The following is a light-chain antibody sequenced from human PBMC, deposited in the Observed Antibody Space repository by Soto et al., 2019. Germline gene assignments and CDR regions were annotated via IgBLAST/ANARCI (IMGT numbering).Light chain of an antibody. J-gene: IGLJ1*01. CDR1: SSDVGGYNH. CDR2: DVS. V-gene: IGLV2-14*01. Sequence: SVLSRAASLSRSPGPSITISCNGTSSDVGGYNHVPWYQQHPGEAPTLMIYDVSNRPSGVSNRFSGSKSGNTASLTISGLQAEDEADYYCGSYTSRSTYVFGTGTKVTV. CDR3: GSYTSRSTYV.